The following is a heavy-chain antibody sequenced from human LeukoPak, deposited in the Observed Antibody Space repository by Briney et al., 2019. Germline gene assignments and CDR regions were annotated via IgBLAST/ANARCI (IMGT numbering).Heavy chain of an antibody. D-gene: IGHD4-17*01. Sequence: GGSLRLSCAASGFTFSSYAMHWVRQAPGKGLEWVAVISYDGSNKYYADSVRGRFTISRDNAKKSLYLQMNSLRVEDTAVYYCARDTWTTVTHIFDYWGQGTLVTVSS. V-gene: IGHV3-30*04. CDR3: ARDTWTTVTHIFDY. J-gene: IGHJ4*02. CDR1: GFTFSSYA. CDR2: ISYDGSNK.